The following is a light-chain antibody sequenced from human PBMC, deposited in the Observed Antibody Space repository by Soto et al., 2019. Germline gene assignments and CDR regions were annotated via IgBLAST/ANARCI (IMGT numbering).Light chain of an antibody. V-gene: IGKV1-5*01. J-gene: IGKJ1*01. CDR1: QSISRW. Sequence: DIQLTQSPSTLSASVGDRVTITCRARQSISRWLAWYQQKPGKAPKLLIYDASILESGVPSRFSGSGSGTEFTLTISSLQPDDFATYYCQQYNSYWTFGQGTKVDIK. CDR3: QQYNSYWT. CDR2: DAS.